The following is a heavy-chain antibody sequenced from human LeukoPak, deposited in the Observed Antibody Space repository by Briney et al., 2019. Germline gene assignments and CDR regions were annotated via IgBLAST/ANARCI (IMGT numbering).Heavy chain of an antibody. CDR3: ASLDWNLDY. CDR2: LYSDGTT. Sequence: PGGSLRLSCAASGFIVTSNYMSWVRQAPGKGLEWVSVLYSDGTTYYADSVKGRFTISSDNSKNILYLQMNSLTAEDTAVYYCASLDWNLDYWGQGTLVAVSS. D-gene: IGHD1-1*01. V-gene: IGHV3-53*01. CDR1: GFIVTSNY. J-gene: IGHJ4*02.